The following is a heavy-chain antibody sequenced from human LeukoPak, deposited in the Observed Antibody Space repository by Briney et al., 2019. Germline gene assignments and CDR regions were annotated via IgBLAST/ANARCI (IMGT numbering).Heavy chain of an antibody. CDR2: INHSGST. J-gene: IGHJ5*02. CDR3: ARGQGVTMVRGVIIGWFDP. Sequence: PSETLSLTCAVYGGSFSGYYWSWIRQPPGKGLEWIGEINHSGSTDYNPSLKSRVTISVDTSKNQFSLKPSSVTAADTAVYYCARGQGVTMVRGVIIGWFDPWGQGTLVTVSS. D-gene: IGHD3-10*01. V-gene: IGHV4-34*01. CDR1: GGSFSGYY.